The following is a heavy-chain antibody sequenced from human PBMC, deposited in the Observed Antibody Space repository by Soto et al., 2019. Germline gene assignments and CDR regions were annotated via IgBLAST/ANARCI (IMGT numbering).Heavy chain of an antibody. CDR3: ARAPYYYDSSGYFRYYYYYGMDV. J-gene: IGHJ6*02. CDR1: GYTFTSYD. D-gene: IGHD3-22*01. V-gene: IGHV1-8*01. CDR2: MNPNSGNT. Sequence: QVQLVQSGAEVKKPGASVKVSCKASGYTFTSYDINWVRQATGQGLEWMGWMNPNSGNTGYAQKFQGRVTMTRNTSISTAYMELGSLRSEDTAVYYCARAPYYYDSSGYFRYYYYYGMDVWGQGTTVTVSS.